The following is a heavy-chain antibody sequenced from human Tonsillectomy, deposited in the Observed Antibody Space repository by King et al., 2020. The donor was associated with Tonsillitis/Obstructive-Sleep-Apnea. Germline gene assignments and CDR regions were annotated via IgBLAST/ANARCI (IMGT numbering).Heavy chain of an antibody. CDR3: AKDSRGYCSGGSCYDYFDY. V-gene: IGHV3-43*01. CDR1: GFTFDDYT. J-gene: IGHJ4*02. Sequence: VQLVESGGVVVQPGGSLRLSCAASGFTFDDYTMHWVRQVPGKGLEWISLISWDGVFTLYADSAKGRFTISRDNRKNSLYLQMNSLRIEDTALYYCAKDSRGYCSGGSCYDYFDYWGQGTLLTVSS. CDR2: ISWDGVFT. D-gene: IGHD2-15*01.